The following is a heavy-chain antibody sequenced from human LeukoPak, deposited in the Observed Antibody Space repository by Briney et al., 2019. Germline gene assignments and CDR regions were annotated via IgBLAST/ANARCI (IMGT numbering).Heavy chain of an antibody. J-gene: IGHJ4*02. CDR3: ARWGVGSDY. CDR2: ISSSGSTI. CDR1: GFTFSSYE. Sequence: GGSLRLSCAASGFTFSSYEMNWVRQAPGKGREWGSYISSSGSTIYYADSVKGRFTISRDNAKNSLYLQMNSLRAEDTAVYYCARWGVGSDYWGQGTLVTVSS. D-gene: IGHD1-26*01. V-gene: IGHV3-48*03.